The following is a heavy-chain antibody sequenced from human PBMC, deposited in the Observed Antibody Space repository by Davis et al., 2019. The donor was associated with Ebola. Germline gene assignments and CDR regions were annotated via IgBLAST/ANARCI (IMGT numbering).Heavy chain of an antibody. CDR2: IKQDGSEK. D-gene: IGHD6-13*01. CDR1: GFTFSSYW. Sequence: GESLKISCAASGFTFSSYWMSWVRQAPGKGLEWVANIKQDGSEKYYVDSVKGRFTISRDNAKNSLYLQMNSLRAEETAVYYCARDNPYSSSWYGLSYYYYGMDVWGQGTTVTVSS. CDR3: ARDNPYSSSWYGLSYYYYGMDV. J-gene: IGHJ6*02. V-gene: IGHV3-7*03.